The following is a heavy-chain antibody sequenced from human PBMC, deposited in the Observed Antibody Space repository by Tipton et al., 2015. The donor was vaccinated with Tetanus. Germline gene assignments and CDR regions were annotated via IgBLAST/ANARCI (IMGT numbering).Heavy chain of an antibody. J-gene: IGHJ2*01. D-gene: IGHD3-9*01. V-gene: IGHV5-51*01. CDR1: GYNFTIYW. CDR2: VNPTDYQT. Sequence: QLVQSGAEVKKPGESLKISCKLSGYNFTIYWIGWVRQMPGRGLEWMGVVNPTDYQTSYNPSFEGQVTISADRSMNTAYLQWSSLQTSDTAMYFCARRRSAILSGSYHWYFDLWGRGTRVTVSS. CDR3: ARRRSAILSGSYHWYFDL.